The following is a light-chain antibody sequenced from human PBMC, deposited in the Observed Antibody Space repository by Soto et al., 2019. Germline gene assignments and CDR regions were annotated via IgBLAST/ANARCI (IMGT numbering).Light chain of an antibody. CDR3: QQYNSSPLT. CDR2: DAS. V-gene: IGKV1-5*01. Sequence: DIQMTQSPSTLSASVGDRVTITCRASQSISSWLAWYHQKPGKAPKLLIYDASSLESGVPSRFSCGGSGTEFTLTISSLQPDDFATYYCQQYNSSPLTSVGGTKVEIK. J-gene: IGKJ4*01. CDR1: QSISSW.